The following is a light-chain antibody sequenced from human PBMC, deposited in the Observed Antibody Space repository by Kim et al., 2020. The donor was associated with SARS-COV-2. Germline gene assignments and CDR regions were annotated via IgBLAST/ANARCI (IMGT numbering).Light chain of an antibody. Sequence: SNLAWYQQKLGQPPRLLIYGASTRATGIPARFSGGGSGTEFTLTISSLQSEDFAVYYCQQYNHWPPEYTFGQGTKLEI. J-gene: IGKJ2*01. V-gene: IGKV3-15*01. CDR1: SN. CDR3: QQYNHWPPEYT. CDR2: GAS.